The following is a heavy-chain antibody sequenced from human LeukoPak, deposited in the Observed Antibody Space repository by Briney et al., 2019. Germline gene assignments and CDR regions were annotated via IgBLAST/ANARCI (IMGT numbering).Heavy chain of an antibody. V-gene: IGHV3-74*01. D-gene: IGHD1-26*01. CDR2: INSDGSST. J-gene: IGHJ4*02. Sequence: SGGSLRLSCAASGFTFSSYWMHWVRQAPGKGLVWVSRINSDGSSTSYADSVKGRFTISRDKSKNTLYLQMDSLRAEDTAVYYCASGGSYYPRWGQGTLVTVSS. CDR1: GFTFSSYW. CDR3: ASGGSYYPR.